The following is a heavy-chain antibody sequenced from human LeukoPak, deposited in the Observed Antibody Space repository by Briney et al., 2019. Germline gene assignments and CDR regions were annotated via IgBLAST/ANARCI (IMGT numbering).Heavy chain of an antibody. CDR1: GFSLSSSGVG. CDR3: AHNNYFGSAYYYFDY. D-gene: IGHD3-10*01. CDR2: IYWDDDK. J-gene: IGHJ4*02. Sequence: TLSLTCTVSGFSLSSSGVGVGWIRQPPGKALEWLALIYWDDDKRYSPSLKSRLTITKDTSKDQVVLTITNMDPVDTATYYCAHNNYFGSAYYYFDYWGQGTLVTVSS. V-gene: IGHV2-5*02.